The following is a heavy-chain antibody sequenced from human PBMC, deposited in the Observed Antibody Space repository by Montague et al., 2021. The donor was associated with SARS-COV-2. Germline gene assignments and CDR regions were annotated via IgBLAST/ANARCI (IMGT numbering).Heavy chain of an antibody. V-gene: IGHV3-30*04. CDR1: GFTFSSYA. D-gene: IGHD1-26*01. CDR2: ISYDGSNK. Sequence: SLRLSCAASGFTFSSYAMHWVRQAPGKGLEWVALISYDGSNKYYADSVKGRFTISRVNSKNTLYLQMNSLRAEDTAVYYCARDSGSSFDPWGQGTLVTVSS. CDR3: ARDSGSSFDP. J-gene: IGHJ5*02.